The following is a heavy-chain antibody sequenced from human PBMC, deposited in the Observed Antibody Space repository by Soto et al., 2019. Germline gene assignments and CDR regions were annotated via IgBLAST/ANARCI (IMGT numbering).Heavy chain of an antibody. J-gene: IGHJ4*02. CDR3: ARTSQSTVTTIDY. V-gene: IGHV4-31*03. Sequence: TLSLTCPVSGGSISSGGYYWSWIRQHPGKGLEWIGYIYYSGSTYYNPSLKSRVTISVDTSKNQFSLKLSSVTAADTAVYYCARTSQSTVTTIDYWGQGTLVTVSS. D-gene: IGHD4-17*01. CDR1: GGSISSGGYY. CDR2: IYYSGST.